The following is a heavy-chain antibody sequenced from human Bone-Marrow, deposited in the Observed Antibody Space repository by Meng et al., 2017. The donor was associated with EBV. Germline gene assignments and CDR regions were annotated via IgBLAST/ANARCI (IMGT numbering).Heavy chain of an antibody. J-gene: IGHJ4*02. CDR2: INEHGSIT. Sequence: VEPGGAVGGLVEPGGSLSISCAASGFTFSFYWMHWVPQAPGKGLVWVSRINEHGSITTYADSVKGRFTISRDNAKNTLYLQMNSLRDEDTGVYYCSRDLVGSADYWGQGTLVTVSS. CDR3: SRDLVGSADY. D-gene: IGHD3-16*01. CDR1: GFTFSFYW. V-gene: IGHV3-74*01.